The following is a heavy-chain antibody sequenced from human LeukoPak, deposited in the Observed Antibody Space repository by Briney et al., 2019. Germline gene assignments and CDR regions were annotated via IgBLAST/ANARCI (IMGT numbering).Heavy chain of an antibody. CDR1: GYSISSGYY. V-gene: IGHV4-38-2*01. CDR3: ARVGCSSTSCYPRRDY. Sequence: SETLSLTCAVSGYSISSGYYWGWIRRPPGQGLEWIGSIYHSGSTYYNPSLKSRVTISVDTSKNQFSLKLSSVTAADTAVYYCARVGCSSTSCYPRRDYWGQGTLVTVSS. D-gene: IGHD2-2*01. CDR2: IYHSGST. J-gene: IGHJ4*02.